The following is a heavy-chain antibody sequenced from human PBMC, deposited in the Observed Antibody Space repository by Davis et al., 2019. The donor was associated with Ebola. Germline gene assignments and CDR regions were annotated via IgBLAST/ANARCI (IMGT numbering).Heavy chain of an antibody. J-gene: IGHJ4*02. V-gene: IGHV1-18*04. CDR3: ARFAGDYDPPHY. D-gene: IGHD4-17*01. CDR2: ISAYNGNT. CDR1: GYTFISYG. Sequence: ASVQVPCKASGYTFISYGTSRVRHAPGQALEWMGWISAYNGNTNYAQKLQGRVTMTTDPSTSTAYMELRSLRSDDTAVYYCARFAGDYDPPHYWGQGTLVTVSS.